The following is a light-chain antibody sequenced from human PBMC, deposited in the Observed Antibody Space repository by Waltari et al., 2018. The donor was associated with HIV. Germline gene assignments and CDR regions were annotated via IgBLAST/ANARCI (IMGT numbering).Light chain of an antibody. CDR2: WAS. V-gene: IGKV4-1*01. CDR1: QSVLYSSNNKNY. J-gene: IGKJ4*01. Sequence: DIVMTQSPDSLAVSLGERATINCKSSQSVLYSSNNKNYLAWYQQKPGQSPKLLIYWASTRESGVPDRFSGSGSGTDFTLTISSLQAEDVAVYYCQQYYTSPLTFGGGTKVEIK. CDR3: QQYYTSPLT.